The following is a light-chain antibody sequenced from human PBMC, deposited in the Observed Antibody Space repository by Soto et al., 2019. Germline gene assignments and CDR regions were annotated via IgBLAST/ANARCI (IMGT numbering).Light chain of an antibody. Sequence: EIVLTQSPGTLPLSPGERATLSCRASQSVTSNFLAWYQQKRGQAPRLLIYGASSRATGIPDRFSGSGSGTDFTLTISRLEAEDFAVYYCQQYGSSEWTFGQGTKVEIK. CDR2: GAS. CDR1: QSVTSNF. V-gene: IGKV3-20*01. J-gene: IGKJ1*01. CDR3: QQYGSSEWT.